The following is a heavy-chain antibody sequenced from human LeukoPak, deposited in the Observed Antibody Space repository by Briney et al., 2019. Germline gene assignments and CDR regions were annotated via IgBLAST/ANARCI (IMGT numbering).Heavy chain of an antibody. D-gene: IGHD2-2*01. CDR3: ARHHIVVVPAANGHYYYFDY. Sequence: ASVKVSCKASGGTFSSYAISWVRQAPGQGLEWMGRIIPILGIANYAQKFQGRVTITADKSTSTAYMELSSLRSEDTAVYYCARHHIVVVPAANGHYYYFDYWGQGTLVTVSS. CDR1: GGTFSSYA. CDR2: IIPILGIA. V-gene: IGHV1-69*04. J-gene: IGHJ4*02.